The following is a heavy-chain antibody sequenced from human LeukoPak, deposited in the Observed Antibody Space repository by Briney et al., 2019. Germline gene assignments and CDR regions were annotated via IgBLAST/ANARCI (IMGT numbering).Heavy chain of an antibody. CDR1: GYTFTGYY. CDR2: INPNSGGT. V-gene: IGHV1-2*02. Sequence: ASVKVSCKASGYTFTGYYMHWVRQAPGQGLEWMGWINPNSGGTNYAQKFQGRVTMTRGTSISTAYMELSRLRSDDTAVYYCARATGDTYDYVWGSYRPLDYWGQGTLVTVSS. J-gene: IGHJ4*02. CDR3: ARATGDTYDYVWGSYRPLDY. D-gene: IGHD3-16*02.